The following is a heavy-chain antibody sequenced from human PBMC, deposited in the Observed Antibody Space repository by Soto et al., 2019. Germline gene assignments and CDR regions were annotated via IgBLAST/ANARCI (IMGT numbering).Heavy chain of an antibody. Sequence: VQLLESGGGLEPPGGYLRLSCAASGFPFRNYAMSWVRQAPGQGLEWVSTIINTGNRIDYSDAVRGRFTISRDNTKNTLYLQMNTLRAEDTAKYYCTKGLTGGWEEYAFDLWGQGTMVIVSS. V-gene: IGHV3-23*05. CDR2: IINTGNRI. CDR1: GFPFRNYA. J-gene: IGHJ3*01. CDR3: TKGLTGGWEEYAFDL. D-gene: IGHD6-19*01.